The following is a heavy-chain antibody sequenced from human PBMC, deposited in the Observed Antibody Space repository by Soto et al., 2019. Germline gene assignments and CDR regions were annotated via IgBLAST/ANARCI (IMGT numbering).Heavy chain of an antibody. D-gene: IGHD6-13*01. CDR3: ARPNRGYSSSWSPFYYYGMDV. CDR1: GFTFSSYE. J-gene: IGHJ6*02. Sequence: EVQLVESGGGLVQPGGSLRLSCAASGFTFSSYEMNWVRQAPGKGLEWVSYISSSGSTIYNADSVKGRFPISRDNAKNSLHLQMNSLRAEDSAVYYCARPNRGYSSSWSPFYYYGMDVWGQGATVIVSS. V-gene: IGHV3-48*03. CDR2: ISSSGSTI.